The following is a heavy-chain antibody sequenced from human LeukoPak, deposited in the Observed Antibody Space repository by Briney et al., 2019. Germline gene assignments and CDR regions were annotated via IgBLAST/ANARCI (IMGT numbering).Heavy chain of an antibody. CDR3: ARGKRPPIRFDI. CDR2: IYSGGST. J-gene: IGHJ3*02. CDR1: GFTVSSNY. Sequence: GGSLRLSCAASGFTVSSNYMSWVRQAPGKGLEWVSVIYSGGSTYYADSAKGRFTISRDNSKNTLYLQMNSLRAEDTAVYYCARGKRPPIRFDIRGQGTMVTVSS. V-gene: IGHV3-53*01.